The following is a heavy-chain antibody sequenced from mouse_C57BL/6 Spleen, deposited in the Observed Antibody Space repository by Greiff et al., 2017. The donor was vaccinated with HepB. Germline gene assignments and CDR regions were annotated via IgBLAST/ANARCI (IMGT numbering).Heavy chain of an antibody. Sequence: VQLQQSGAELVRPGASVKLSYKASGYTFTDYYINWVKQRPGQGLEWIARIYPGSGNTYYNEKFKGKATLTAEKSSSTAYMQLSSLTSEDSAVYFCARSEDYDSGFDYWGQGTTLTVSS. CDR1: GYTFTDYY. CDR3: ARSEDYDSGFDY. J-gene: IGHJ2*01. CDR2: IYPGSGNT. D-gene: IGHD2-4*01. V-gene: IGHV1-76*01.